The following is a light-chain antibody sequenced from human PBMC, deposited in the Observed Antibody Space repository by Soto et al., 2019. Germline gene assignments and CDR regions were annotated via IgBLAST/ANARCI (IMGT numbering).Light chain of an antibody. Sequence: DIQMTQSPSSLSASVGDRVTITCRASQSISNYLNWYQQKPGKAPKLLIYAASSLQSGVPSRFSGSGSGTDFTLTISSLQPEDFATYYCQQSYSIPWTFGQRTTVEIK. V-gene: IGKV1-39*01. CDR3: QQSYSIPWT. J-gene: IGKJ1*01. CDR2: AAS. CDR1: QSISNY.